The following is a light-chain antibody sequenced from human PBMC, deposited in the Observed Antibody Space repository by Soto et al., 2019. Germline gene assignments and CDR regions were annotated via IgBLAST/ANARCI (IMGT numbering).Light chain of an antibody. J-gene: IGLJ1*01. V-gene: IGLV3-21*02. Sequence: SYELTQAPSVSVAPGLTARITCGGNNIGSKPVHWYQQKPGQAPVLVVYDDRDRPSGIPERFSGSNSGNTATLTISRVEAGDEADYYCQVWDSGSDHYVFGTGTKLTVL. CDR1: NIGSKP. CDR2: DDR. CDR3: QVWDSGSDHYV.